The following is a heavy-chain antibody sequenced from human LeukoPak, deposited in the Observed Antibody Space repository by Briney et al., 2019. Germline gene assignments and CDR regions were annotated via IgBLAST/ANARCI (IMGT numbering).Heavy chain of an antibody. CDR1: GYTFTGYY. V-gene: IGHV1-2*06. J-gene: IGHJ5*02. CDR2: INPNSGGT. D-gene: IGHD3-10*01. Sequence: ASVKVSCKVSGYTFTGYYMHWVRQAPGQGLEWMGRINPNSGGTNYAQKFQGRVTMTRDTSISTAYMELSRLRSDDTAVYYCARGELVGVGVISVGWFDPWGQGTLVTVSS. CDR3: ARGELVGVGVISVGWFDP.